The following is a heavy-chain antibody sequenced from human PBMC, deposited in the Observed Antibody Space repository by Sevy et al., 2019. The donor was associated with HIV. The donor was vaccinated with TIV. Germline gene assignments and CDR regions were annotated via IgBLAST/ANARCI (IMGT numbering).Heavy chain of an antibody. D-gene: IGHD1-26*01. CDR3: TTVLGWEGTSDY. Sequence: GSLRLSCAASGFSFINAWMNWVRQAPGKGLEWVGRIRSKADGGTADYAAPVKGRFIIPRDDSENTLYLQMNSLRTEDTAIYYCTTVLGWEGTSDYWGQGTLVTVSS. CDR2: IRSKADGGTA. J-gene: IGHJ4*02. V-gene: IGHV3-15*07. CDR1: GFSFINAW.